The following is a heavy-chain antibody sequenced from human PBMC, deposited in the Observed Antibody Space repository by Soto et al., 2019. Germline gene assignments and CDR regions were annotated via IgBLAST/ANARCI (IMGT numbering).Heavy chain of an antibody. CDR2: ISSSGSTI. V-gene: IGHV3-48*03. CDR3: ARSGSITMVRGVPNYFDY. CDR1: GFTFSSYE. D-gene: IGHD3-10*01. J-gene: IGHJ4*02. Sequence: EVQLLESGGDLKQPGGSLRLSCAASGFTFSSYEMNWVRQAPGKGLEWVSYISSSGSTIYYADSVKGRFTISRDNAKNSLYLQMNSLRAEDTAVYYCARSGSITMVRGVPNYFDYWGQGTLVTVSS.